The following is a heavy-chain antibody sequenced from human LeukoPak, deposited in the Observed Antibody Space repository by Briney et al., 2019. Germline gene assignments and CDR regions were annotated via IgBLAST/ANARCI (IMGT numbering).Heavy chain of an antibody. CDR3: ASRSSIRSAFDI. J-gene: IGHJ3*02. Sequence: ASVKVSCKASGYTFTGHYMHWVRQAPGQGLEWMGWINPNSGGTNYAQKFQGRVTMTRDTSISTAYMELSRLRSDDTAVYYCASRSSIRSAFDIWGQGTMVTVSS. CDR2: INPNSGGT. CDR1: GYTFTGHY. V-gene: IGHV1-2*02.